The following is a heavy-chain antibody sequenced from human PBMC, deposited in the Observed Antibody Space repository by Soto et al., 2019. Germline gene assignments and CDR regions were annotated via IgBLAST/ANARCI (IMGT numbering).Heavy chain of an antibody. CDR3: ARGGSSGWFGGNDAFDI. V-gene: IGHV4-4*02. CDR2: IYHSGST. D-gene: IGHD6-19*01. Sequence: QVQLQESGPGLVKPSGTLSLTCAVSGGSISSSNWWSWVRQPPGKGLEWIGEIYHSGSTNYNPSLKRRVTISVDKSKNQFSLKLSSVTAADTAVYYCARGGSSGWFGGNDAFDIWGQGTMVTVSS. CDR1: GGSISSSNW. J-gene: IGHJ3*02.